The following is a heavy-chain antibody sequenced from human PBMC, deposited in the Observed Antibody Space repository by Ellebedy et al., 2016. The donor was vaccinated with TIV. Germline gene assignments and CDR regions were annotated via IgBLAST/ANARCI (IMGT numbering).Heavy chain of an antibody. D-gene: IGHD3-3*01. CDR2: IYPGDSDT. CDR1: GYRFTTSW. Sequence: GESLKISCKGSGYRFTTSWIAWVRQMPGKGLEWMGFIYPGDSDTRYSPSFQGQVTISADKSITTAYLQWCSLKASDTAMYYCAGQNDFLNAYSSPSPLDYWGQGTLVTVSS. V-gene: IGHV5-51*01. J-gene: IGHJ4*02. CDR3: AGQNDFLNAYSSPSPLDY.